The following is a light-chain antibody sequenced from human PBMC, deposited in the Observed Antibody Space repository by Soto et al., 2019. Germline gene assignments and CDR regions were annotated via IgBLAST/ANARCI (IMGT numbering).Light chain of an antibody. Sequence: DIQLTQSPYTLSASVGDRVTITCRASQSINSWLAWYQQRPGEAPKLLMYKASSLQSGVPSSFSGRGPGTEFPLTISRLQTDDFANYSCQQYNSYPHTFGQGTKLEIK. CDR1: QSINSW. CDR2: KAS. V-gene: IGKV1-5*03. J-gene: IGKJ2*01. CDR3: QQYNSYPHT.